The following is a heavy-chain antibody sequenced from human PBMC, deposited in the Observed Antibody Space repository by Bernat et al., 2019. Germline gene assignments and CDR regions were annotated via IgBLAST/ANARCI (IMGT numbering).Heavy chain of an antibody. J-gene: IGHJ2*01. CDR3: AGGSGSYSNWYFDL. D-gene: IGHD3-10*01. V-gene: IGHV3-53*01. CDR1: GFTVSSNY. Sequence: EVQLVESGGGLIQPGGSLRLSCAASGFTVSSNYMSWVRQAPGKGLEWVSVINSGGSTYYAAAVKGRFTISRDNSKNTLYLQMNSLRAEDTAVYYCAGGSGSYSNWYFDLWGRGTLVTVSS. CDR2: INSGGST.